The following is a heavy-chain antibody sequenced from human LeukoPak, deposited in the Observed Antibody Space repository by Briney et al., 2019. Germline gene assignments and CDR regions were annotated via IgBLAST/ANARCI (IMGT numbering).Heavy chain of an antibody. V-gene: IGHV3-9*01. J-gene: IGHJ4*02. D-gene: IGHD3-10*01. CDR2: ISWNSGSI. Sequence: GGSLRLSCAASGFTFDDYAMHWVRQAPGKGLEWVSGISWNSGSIGYADSVKGRFTISRDNAKNSLYLQMNSLRDEDTAVYYCARDRIWFGELLYGDPAVDYWGQGTLVTVSS. CDR3: ARDRIWFGELLYGDPAVDY. CDR1: GFTFDDYA.